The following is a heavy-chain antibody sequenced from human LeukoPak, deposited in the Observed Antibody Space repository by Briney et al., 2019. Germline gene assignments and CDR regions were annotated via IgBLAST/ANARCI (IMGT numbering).Heavy chain of an antibody. CDR3: TKERYCASTTCPGAFDL. CDR2: IKSKTYGETT. V-gene: IGHV3-15*01. CDR1: GITFTYDW. J-gene: IGHJ3*01. D-gene: IGHD2-2*01. Sequence: GGSLRLSCAASGITFTYDWMSWVRQAPGKGLEWVGRIKSKTYGETTDYAAPVKGRFTVSRDDSKNMVALQMNSLKTEDTALYYCTKERYCASTTCPGAFDLWGQGTMVTVSS.